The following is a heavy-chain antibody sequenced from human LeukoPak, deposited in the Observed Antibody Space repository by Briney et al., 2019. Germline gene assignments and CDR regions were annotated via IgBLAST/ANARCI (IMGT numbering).Heavy chain of an antibody. CDR1: GYTFTGYY. J-gene: IGHJ4*02. V-gene: IGHV1-2*02. Sequence: GASVKVSCKASGYTFTGYYMHWVRQAPGQGLEWMGWINPNSGGTNYAQKFQSRVTMTRDTSTSTVYMELSSLRSEDTAVYYCARETSAAGNDWGQGTLVTVSS. CDR2: INPNSGGT. D-gene: IGHD6-13*01. CDR3: ARETSAAGND.